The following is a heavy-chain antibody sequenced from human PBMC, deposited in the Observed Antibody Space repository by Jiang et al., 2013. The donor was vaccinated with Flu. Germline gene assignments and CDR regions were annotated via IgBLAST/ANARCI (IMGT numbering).Heavy chain of an antibody. D-gene: IGHD2-2*01. CDR2: INAGNGNT. J-gene: IGHJ4*02. CDR1: GYTFTSYA. Sequence: GAEVKKPGASVKVSCKASGYTFTSYAMHWVRQAPGQRLEWMGWINAGNGNTKYSQKFQGRVTITRDTSASTAYMELSSLRSEDTAVYYCARSYCSSTSCPSALDYWGQGTLVTVSS. V-gene: IGHV1-3*01. CDR3: ARSYCSSTSCPSALDY.